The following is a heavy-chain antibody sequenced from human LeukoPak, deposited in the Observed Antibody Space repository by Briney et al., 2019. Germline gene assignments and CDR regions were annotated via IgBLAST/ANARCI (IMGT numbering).Heavy chain of an antibody. Sequence: PSETLSLTCTVSGGSISSSNYYWGWIRQPPGKGLEWIGSIYYTGNTYYNPSLKSRVTISVDTSKNQFSLKLRSVTAADTAVYYCARDSGGVGATVKIDYWGQGTLVTVSS. CDR1: GGSISSSNYY. CDR2: IYYTGNT. J-gene: IGHJ4*02. V-gene: IGHV4-39*07. CDR3: ARDSGGVGATVKIDY. D-gene: IGHD1-26*01.